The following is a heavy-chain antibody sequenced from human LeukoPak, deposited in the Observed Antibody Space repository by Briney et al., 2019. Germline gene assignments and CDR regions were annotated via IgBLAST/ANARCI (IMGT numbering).Heavy chain of an antibody. CDR3: AKDFPPYKYPLSLFDY. CDR2: ISSSSSYI. CDR1: GFTFSSYS. D-gene: IGHD3-10*01. Sequence: GGSLRLSCAASGFTFSSYSMNWVRQAPGKGLEWVSSISSSSSYIYYADSVKGRFTISRDNSKNTLYLQMNSLRAEDTAVYYCAKDFPPYKYPLSLFDYWGQGTLVTVSS. V-gene: IGHV3-21*01. J-gene: IGHJ4*02.